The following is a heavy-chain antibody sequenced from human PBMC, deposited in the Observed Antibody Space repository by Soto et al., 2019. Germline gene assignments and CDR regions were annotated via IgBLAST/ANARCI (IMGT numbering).Heavy chain of an antibody. J-gene: IGHJ4*02. V-gene: IGHV1-69*13. D-gene: IGHD6-13*01. CDR2: ITPIFGTA. CDR3: ARDSIAAAGKFDY. Sequence: SXKVSFKASGGTXTSYAIGLVRQAPGQGLEWMGGITPIFGTANYAQKFQGRVTITADESTSTAYMEMSSLRSEATAVYYCARDSIAAAGKFDYWGQGNMVTASS. CDR1: GGTXTSYA.